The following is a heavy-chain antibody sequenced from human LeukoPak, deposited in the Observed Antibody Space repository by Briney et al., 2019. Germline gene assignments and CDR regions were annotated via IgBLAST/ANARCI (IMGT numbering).Heavy chain of an antibody. CDR2: IHTSGGS. CDR3: ARGRSAVVTPDYYYYYCMDV. J-gene: IGHJ6*03. CDR1: GGSISDSH. D-gene: IGHD4-23*01. V-gene: IGHV4-4*09. Sequence: SETLSLTCTVSGGSISDSHWSWIRQPPGKGLEWIGNIHTSGGSNYSPSLKSRVTISLDMSRNQFSLRLSSVTAADTAVYYFARGRSAVVTPDYYYYYCMDVWGKGTTVTVSS.